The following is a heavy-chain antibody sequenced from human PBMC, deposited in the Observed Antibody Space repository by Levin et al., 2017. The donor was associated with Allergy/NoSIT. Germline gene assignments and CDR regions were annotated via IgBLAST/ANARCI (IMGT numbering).Heavy chain of an antibody. CDR2: ITPDGSDK. Sequence: LSLTCAASGFTVRGYWMSWVRPAPGKGLEWVANITPDGSDKYYVGPVKGRFTISRDTAKNSVFLQMNSLRAEDTAGDYCVRDEPLGVRLNPFDYWGQGTLVTVAS. CDR3: VRDEPLGVRLNPFDY. CDR1: GFTVRGYW. V-gene: IGHV3-7*01. J-gene: IGHJ4*02. D-gene: IGHD1-14*01.